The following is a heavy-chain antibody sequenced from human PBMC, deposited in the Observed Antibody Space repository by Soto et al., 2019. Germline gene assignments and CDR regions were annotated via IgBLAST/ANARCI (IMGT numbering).Heavy chain of an antibody. V-gene: IGHV3-33*01. Sequence: QVQLVGSGGCVVQPGRSLRLSCAASGFTFSSYGMDWVRQAPGKGLEWVAVIWYDGSNKYYADSVKGRFTISRDNSKNTLYLQMNSLRAEDTAVYYCARDVAYSSGPIDYLGQGTLVTVSS. CDR2: IWYDGSNK. CDR3: ARDVAYSSGPIDY. CDR1: GFTFSSYG. J-gene: IGHJ4*02. D-gene: IGHD6-19*01.